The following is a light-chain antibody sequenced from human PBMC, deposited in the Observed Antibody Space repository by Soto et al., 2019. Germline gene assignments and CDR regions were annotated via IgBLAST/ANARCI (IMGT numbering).Light chain of an antibody. CDR2: QVT. CDR1: SSDFDLYKY. Sequence: QSVLTQPASVSGSPGQSITISCTGTSSDFDLYKYVSWYQQHPGKAPKLIIYQVTNRPSGVSNRFSGSKSGNTASLTISGLQAEDEADYYCSSYTSSINYVFGTGTKVTVL. J-gene: IGLJ1*01. CDR3: SSYTSSINYV. V-gene: IGLV2-14*01.